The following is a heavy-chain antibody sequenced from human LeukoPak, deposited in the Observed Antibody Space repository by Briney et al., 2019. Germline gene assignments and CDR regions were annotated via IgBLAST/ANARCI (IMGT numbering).Heavy chain of an antibody. CDR1: GFTFSSYA. J-gene: IGHJ4*02. D-gene: IGHD3-22*01. V-gene: IGHV3-30-3*01. Sequence: GGSLRLSCAASGFTFSSYAMHWVRQAPGKGLEWVAVISYDGSNKYYAEFVKGRFTISRDNSKNTLYLQMNSLRAEDTAVYYCARVFPRYYYHNSDYIGVDYWGQGTLVTVSS. CDR2: ISYDGSNK. CDR3: ARVFPRYYYHNSDYIGVDY.